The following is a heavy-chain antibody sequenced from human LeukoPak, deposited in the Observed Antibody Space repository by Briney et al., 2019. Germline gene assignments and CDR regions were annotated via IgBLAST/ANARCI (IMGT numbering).Heavy chain of an antibody. CDR3: ARSGYYTVGTFDI. D-gene: IGHD3/OR15-3a*01. J-gene: IGHJ3*02. CDR1: GASISSGSYS. V-gene: IGHV4-30-2*01. Sequence: SETLSLTCAVSGASISSGSYSWSWIRQPPGKGLEWIGYIYHSGSTYDNPSLSSRVTISVDRSKNRFSLKLSSVTAADTAVCYCARSGYYTVGTFDIWGQGTMVTVSS. CDR2: IYHSGST.